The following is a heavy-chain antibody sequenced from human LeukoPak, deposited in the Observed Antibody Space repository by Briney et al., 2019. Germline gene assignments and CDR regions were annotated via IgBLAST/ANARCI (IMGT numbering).Heavy chain of an antibody. CDR2: MNPNSGGT. V-gene: IGHV1-2*02. CDR3: ARGYGDLDYYYYYMDV. Sequence: ASVKVSCKASGYTFTGYYMHWVRQAPGQGLEWMGWMNPNSGGTNYAQKFQGRVTMTRDTSISTAYMELSSLRSDDTAVYYCARGYGDLDYYYYYMDVWGKGTTVTISS. J-gene: IGHJ6*03. D-gene: IGHD4-17*01. CDR1: GYTFTGYY.